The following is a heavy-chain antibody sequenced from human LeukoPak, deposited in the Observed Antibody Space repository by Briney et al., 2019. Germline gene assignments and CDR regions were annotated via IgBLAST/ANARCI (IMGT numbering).Heavy chain of an antibody. Sequence: ASVKVSCKASGYTFTSYDINWVRQATGQGLEWMGWMNPNSGNTGYAQKFQGRVTITRNTSISTAYMELSSLRAEDTAVYYCARTRGPYPPFDYWGQGTLVTVSS. CDR1: GYTFTSYD. D-gene: IGHD3-10*01. CDR3: ARTRGPYPPFDY. J-gene: IGHJ4*02. V-gene: IGHV1-8*03. CDR2: MNPNSGNT.